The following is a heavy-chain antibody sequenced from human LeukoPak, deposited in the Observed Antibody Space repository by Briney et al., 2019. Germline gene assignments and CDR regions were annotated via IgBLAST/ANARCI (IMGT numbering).Heavy chain of an antibody. V-gene: IGHV3-48*03. CDR2: INIGGDTT. J-gene: IGHJ4*02. CDR1: RFSFSDSE. D-gene: IGHD1-1*01. CDR3: ARGYRVFDY. Sequence: SGGSLRLSCADSRFSFSDSEMNWVRQAPGKGLEWISYINIGGDTTYYADSVKGRFTISRGNARNSLYLQMTSLRGEDTALYYCARGYRVFDYWGQGTLVTVSS.